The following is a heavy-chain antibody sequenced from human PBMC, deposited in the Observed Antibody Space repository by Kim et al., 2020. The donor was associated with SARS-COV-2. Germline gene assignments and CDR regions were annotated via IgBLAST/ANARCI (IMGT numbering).Heavy chain of an antibody. CDR2: IKSKTDGGTT. D-gene: IGHD2-15*01. V-gene: IGHV3-15*01. J-gene: IGHJ4*02. CDR1: GFTFSNAW. Sequence: GGSLRLSCAASGFTFSNAWMSWVRQAPGKGLEWVGRIKSKTDGGTTDYAAPVKGRFTISRDDSKNTLYLQMNSLKTEDTAVYYCTTDPPSWWELQPFDYWGQGTLVTVSS. CDR3: TTDPPSWWELQPFDY.